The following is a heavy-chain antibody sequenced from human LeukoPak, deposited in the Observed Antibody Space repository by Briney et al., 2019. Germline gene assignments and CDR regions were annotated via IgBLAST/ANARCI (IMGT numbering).Heavy chain of an antibody. CDR2: TWSDGSNK. V-gene: IGHV3-33*01. Sequence: GGSLRLSCAASGFTFSSYGMHWVRQAPGEGLEGVAATWSDGSNKYYADSVKGRFTISRDKSKTTLYMRMNSLSPDDTAVYHCARGFSAYCSTTSCHMDVWGQGTTVTVSS. D-gene: IGHD2-2*01. CDR1: GFTFSSYG. J-gene: IGHJ6*02. CDR3: ARGFSAYCSTTSCHMDV.